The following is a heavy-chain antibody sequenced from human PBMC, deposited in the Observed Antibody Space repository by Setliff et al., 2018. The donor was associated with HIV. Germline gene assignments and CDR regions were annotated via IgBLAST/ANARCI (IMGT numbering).Heavy chain of an antibody. CDR1: GGTFSSYA. D-gene: IGHD3-22*01. CDR2: IIPILGIA. CDR3: ARDYYDSSGYIFFPGLPDY. V-gene: IGHV1-69*10. J-gene: IGHJ4*02. Sequence: SVKVSCKASGGTFSSYAISWVRQAPGQGLEWMGGIIPILGIANYAQKFQGRVTITADTSTDTAYMELSRLRSDDTAVYYCARDYYDSSGYIFFPGLPDYWGQGTLVTVSS.